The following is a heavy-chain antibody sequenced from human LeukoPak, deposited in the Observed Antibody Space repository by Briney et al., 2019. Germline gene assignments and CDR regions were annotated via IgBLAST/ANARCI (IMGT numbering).Heavy chain of an antibody. D-gene: IGHD6-19*01. CDR2: IYISGNA. J-gene: IGHJ3*02. Sequence: SETLSLTCTVSGGSISSYYWSWVRQPPGKGLEWIGNIYISGNANYNTPLKSRVATSVDTTKNQFSLKLNSVTAADTAVYYCARPYSSGWSGAFDIWGQRTMVTVSS. CDR3: ARPYSSGWSGAFDI. CDR1: GGSISSYY. V-gene: IGHV4-4*09.